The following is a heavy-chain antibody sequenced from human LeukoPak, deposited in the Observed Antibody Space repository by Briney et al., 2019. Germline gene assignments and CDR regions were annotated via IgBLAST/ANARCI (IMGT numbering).Heavy chain of an antibody. CDR3: AREDMVRGGGFDP. Sequence: SDTLSLTCTVSGGSISSSSYYWGWIRQPPGKGLEWIGSIYYSGSTYYNPSLKSRVTISVDRSKNQFSLKLSSVTAADTAVYYCAREDMVRGGGFDPWGQGTLVTVSS. CDR1: GGSISSSSYY. V-gene: IGHV4-39*07. J-gene: IGHJ5*02. CDR2: IYYSGST. D-gene: IGHD3-10*01.